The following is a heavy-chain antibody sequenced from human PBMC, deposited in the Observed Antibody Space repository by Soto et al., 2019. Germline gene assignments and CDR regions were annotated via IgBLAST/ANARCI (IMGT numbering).Heavy chain of an antibody. CDR3: AREGHYDFWSGYRYYFDY. J-gene: IGHJ4*02. CDR2: ISSRSDTI. V-gene: IGHV3-48*02. D-gene: IGHD3-3*01. CDR1: GFTFSTYS. Sequence: EVQLVESGGGLVQPGGSLRLSCAVSGFTFSTYSMNWVRQAPGKGLEWVSYISSRSDTIYDAASVKGRFTISRDTAKDSLYLHMNSLRDEDTAVYYGAREGHYDFWSGYRYYFDYWGQGTLVTVSS.